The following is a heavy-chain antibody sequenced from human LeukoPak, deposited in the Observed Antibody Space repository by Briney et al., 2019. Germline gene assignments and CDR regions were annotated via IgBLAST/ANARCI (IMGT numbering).Heavy chain of an antibody. D-gene: IGHD6-6*01. CDR2: INAGNGNT. CDR3: ARVVGSAPGYSSSSGWFDP. V-gene: IGHV1-3*03. J-gene: IGHJ5*02. CDR1: GYTFTSYA. Sequence: ASVKVSCKASGYTFTSYAVHWVRQAPGQRLEWVGWINAGNGNTKYSQEFQGRVTITRDTSASTAYTELSSLRSEDMAVYYCARVVGSAPGYSSSSGWFDPWGQGTLVTVSS.